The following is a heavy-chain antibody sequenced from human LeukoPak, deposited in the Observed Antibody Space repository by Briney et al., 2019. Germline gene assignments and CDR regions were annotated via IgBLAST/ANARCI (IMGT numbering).Heavy chain of an antibody. V-gene: IGHV3-21*01. CDR2: ISSTSAYI. D-gene: IGHD4-11*01. CDR3: AKDGFYSYFAYGGRCYMDV. Sequence: GGSLRLSCAGSGFALKSYSLTWVRQAPGKGLEWVSSISSTSAYIHYADSVKGRFTISRDNSKNMLYLQMNSLRAEDTAVFYCAKDGFYSYFAYGGRCYMDVWGKGTTVTVSS. CDR1: GFALKSYS. J-gene: IGHJ6*03.